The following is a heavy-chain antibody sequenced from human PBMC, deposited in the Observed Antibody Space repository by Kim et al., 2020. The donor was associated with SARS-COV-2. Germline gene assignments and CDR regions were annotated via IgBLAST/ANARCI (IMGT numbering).Heavy chain of an antibody. CDR1: GGSLSSGSYY. CDR3: ARDTWIQLWGNWFDP. D-gene: IGHD5-18*01. J-gene: IGHJ5*01. V-gene: IGHV4-61*02. Sequence: SETLSLTCTVSGGSLSSGSYYWSWIRQPAGKGLEWIGRIYTSGSTNYNPSLKSRVTISVDTSKTQFSLKLSSVTAADTAVYNCARDTWIQLWGNWFDPWGQRTLVTVSS. CDR2: IYTSGST.